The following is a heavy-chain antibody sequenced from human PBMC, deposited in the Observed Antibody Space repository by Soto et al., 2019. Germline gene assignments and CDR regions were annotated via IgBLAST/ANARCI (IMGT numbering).Heavy chain of an antibody. CDR3: ARGGLSNARMDV. CDR2: IYHSGST. Sequence: QLQLQESGSGLVKPSQTLSLTCAVSGGSISSGGYSWSWIRQPPGKGLEWIGYIYHSGSTYYNPSFKSRVTISVDRSNSQSSLELSPVTAAEPAVYYCARGGLSNARMDVWGQGTTVTVSS. CDR1: GGSISSGGYS. J-gene: IGHJ6*02. V-gene: IGHV4-30-2*01.